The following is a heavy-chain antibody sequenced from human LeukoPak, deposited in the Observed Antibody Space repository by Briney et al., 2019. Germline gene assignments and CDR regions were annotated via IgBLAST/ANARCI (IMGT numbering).Heavy chain of an antibody. V-gene: IGHV4-39*07. CDR3: AREITWHMDV. CDR1: GGSISSTSYY. D-gene: IGHD1-14*01. Sequence: PSETLSLTCTVSGGSISSTSYYWGWIRQPPGEGLEWIGGIYYSASSYYDPSLKSRVTISVDTSKNQFSLKLSSVTAADTAVYYCAREITWHMDVWGKGTTVTVSS. CDR2: IYYSASS. J-gene: IGHJ6*03.